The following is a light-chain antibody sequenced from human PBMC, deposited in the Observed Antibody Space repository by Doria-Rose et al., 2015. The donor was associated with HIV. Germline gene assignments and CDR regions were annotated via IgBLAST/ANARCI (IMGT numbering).Light chain of an antibody. CDR3: QQYYDTPS. Sequence: DIRMTQSPESLGMSLGERATLNCKSNQSLLYTSKNYLAWYQQKPGQRPKLLIYWASTRQSVVPARFSGRGSGTDFTLTISSLEAEDVAVYDCQQYYDTPSFGPGTTVDIK. CDR1: QSLLYTSKNY. J-gene: IGKJ3*01. CDR2: WAS. V-gene: IGKV4-1*01.